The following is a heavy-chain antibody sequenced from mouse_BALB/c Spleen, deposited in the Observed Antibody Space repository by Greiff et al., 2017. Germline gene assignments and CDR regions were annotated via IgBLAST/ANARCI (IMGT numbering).Heavy chain of an antibody. CDR1: GFSLTSYG. V-gene: IGHV2-6-2*01. J-gene: IGHJ4*01. CDR3: ARHCYGSHSAMDY. D-gene: IGHD1-1*01. Sequence: QVQLKESGPDLVAPSQSLSITCTASGFSLTSYGVHWVRQPPGKGLEWLVEIWSDGSTTYNSALKSRLSISKDYSKCQVYLKMNSLQTDDTAMCYRARHCYGSHSAMDYWGQGTSVTVSS. CDR2: IWSDGST.